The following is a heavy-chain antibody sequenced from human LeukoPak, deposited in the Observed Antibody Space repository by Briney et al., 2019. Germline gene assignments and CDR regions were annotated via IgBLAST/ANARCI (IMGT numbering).Heavy chain of an antibody. CDR3: ARGTGTTFEDY. J-gene: IGHJ4*02. D-gene: IGHD1-1*01. CDR2: INHSGST. Sequence: SETLSLTCAVYGGSFSGYYWSWIRQPPGKGLEWIGEINHSGSTNYNPSLRSRVTISVDTSKNQFSLKLSSVTAADTAVYYCARGTGTTFEDYWGQGTLVTVSS. CDR1: GGSFSGYY. V-gene: IGHV4-34*01.